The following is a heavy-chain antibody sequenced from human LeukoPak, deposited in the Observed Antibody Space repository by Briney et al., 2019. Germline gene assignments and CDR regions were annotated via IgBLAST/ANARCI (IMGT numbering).Heavy chain of an antibody. J-gene: IGHJ4*02. CDR1: GGTFSSYA. V-gene: IGHV1-69*05. D-gene: IGHD3-22*01. Sequence: SVKVSCKASGGTFSSYAISWVRQAPGQGLEWMGGIIPIFGTANYAQKFQGRVTITTDESTSTAYMELSSLRSEDTAVYYCARGYDSSGYYSAFFDYWGQGTLVTVPP. CDR3: ARGYDSSGYYSAFFDY. CDR2: IIPIFGTA.